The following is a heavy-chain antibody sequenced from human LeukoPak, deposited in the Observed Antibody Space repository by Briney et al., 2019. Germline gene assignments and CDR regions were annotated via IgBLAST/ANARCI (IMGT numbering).Heavy chain of an antibody. V-gene: IGHV4-61*02. Sequence: PSETLSLTCTVSGGSISSGSYYWSWIRQPAGKGLEWIGRIYTSGSTNYNPSLKSRVTISVDTSKNQFSLKLSSVTAADTAVDYCTTTYYYDSSGYSSFDYWGQGTLVTVSS. D-gene: IGHD3-22*01. CDR2: IYTSGST. CDR3: TTTYYYDSSGYSSFDY. J-gene: IGHJ4*02. CDR1: GGSISSGSYY.